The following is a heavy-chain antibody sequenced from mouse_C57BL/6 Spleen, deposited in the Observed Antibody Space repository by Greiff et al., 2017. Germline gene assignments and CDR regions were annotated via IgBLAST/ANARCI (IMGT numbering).Heavy chain of an antibody. J-gene: IGHJ4*01. CDR3: ARAGRGWLPQMDY. Sequence: DVMLVESEGGLVQPGSSMKLSCTASGFTFSDYYMAWVRQVPEKGLEWVANINYDGSSTYYLDSLKSRFIISRDNAKNLLYLQMSSLKSEDTATYYCARAGRGWLPQMDYWGQGTSVTVSS. CDR2: INYDGSST. CDR1: GFTFSDYY. D-gene: IGHD2-2*01. V-gene: IGHV5-16*01.